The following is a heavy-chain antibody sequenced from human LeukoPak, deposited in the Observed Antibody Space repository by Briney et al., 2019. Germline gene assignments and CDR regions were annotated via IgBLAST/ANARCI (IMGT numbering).Heavy chain of an antibody. V-gene: IGHV4-34*01. Sequence: PSETLSLTCAVYGGSFSGYYWSWIRQPPGKGLGWIGEINHSGSTNYNPSLKSRVTISVDTSKNQFSLKLSSVTAADTAVYYCARDGYFDWLSPQKYFDYWGQGTLVTVSS. J-gene: IGHJ4*02. D-gene: IGHD3-9*01. CDR1: GGSFSGYY. CDR3: ARDGYFDWLSPQKYFDY. CDR2: INHSGST.